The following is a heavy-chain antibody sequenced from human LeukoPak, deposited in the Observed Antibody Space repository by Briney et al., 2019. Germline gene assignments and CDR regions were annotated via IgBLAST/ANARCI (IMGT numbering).Heavy chain of an antibody. CDR2: INSRGNDI. D-gene: IGHD6-13*01. J-gene: IGHJ5*02. V-gene: IGHV3-21*06. CDR3: AREGRAYRYSSSWYPTPSWFDP. CDR1: EFTFSIYS. Sequence: PGGSLRLSCAASEFTFSIYSMNWVRQAPGKGLEWVSSINSRGNDIYYADSVKGRFTISRDNAKNSLYLQMNSLRAEDTAVYYCAREGRAYRYSSSWYPTPSWFDPWGQGTLVTVSS.